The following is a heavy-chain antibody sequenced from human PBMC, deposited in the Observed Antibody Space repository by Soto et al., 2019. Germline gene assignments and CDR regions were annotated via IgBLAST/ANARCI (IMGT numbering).Heavy chain of an antibody. Sequence: ASVKVSCKASEYTFTDSFIHWVRQAPGQGLEWMGWINPNNGRTTLAPKFQGRVTLIRDTSINTAYMDMSRLRSDDTAVYYCAGEDADRGSFDFWGQGTLVTVSS. CDR3: AGEDADRGSFDF. V-gene: IGHV1-2*02. CDR2: INPNNGRT. CDR1: EYTFTDSF. J-gene: IGHJ4*02.